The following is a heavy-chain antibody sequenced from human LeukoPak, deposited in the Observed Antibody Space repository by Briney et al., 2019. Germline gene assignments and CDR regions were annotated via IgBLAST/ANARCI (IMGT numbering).Heavy chain of an antibody. V-gene: IGHV3-64*01. CDR3: ARGLVLGTFDI. D-gene: IGHD2-15*01. Sequence: PGGSLRLSCAASGFTFSSYSMNWVRQTPGKGVEYVSVISRNGGSTYYANSVKGRFTISRDNSKNRLYLQLGGLRAEDMAVYYFARGLVLGTFDIWGQGTMVTVSS. CDR1: GFTFSSYS. J-gene: IGHJ3*02. CDR2: ISRNGGST.